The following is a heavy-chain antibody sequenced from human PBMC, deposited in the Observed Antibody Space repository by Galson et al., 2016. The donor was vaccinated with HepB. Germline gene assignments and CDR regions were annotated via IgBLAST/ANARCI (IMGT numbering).Heavy chain of an antibody. CDR1: GFTFSFYG. CDR3: AKLDCGRDCPRDD. J-gene: IGHJ4*02. Sequence: SLRLSCAASGFTFSFYGMHWVRQAPGKGLEWVALISFDGSNKYYADSVKGRFTVSRDNSKNTLFLQMNSLRVEDTAVYYCAKLDCGRDCPRDDRGQGTLVTVSS. V-gene: IGHV3-30*18. CDR2: ISFDGSNK. D-gene: IGHD2-21*02.